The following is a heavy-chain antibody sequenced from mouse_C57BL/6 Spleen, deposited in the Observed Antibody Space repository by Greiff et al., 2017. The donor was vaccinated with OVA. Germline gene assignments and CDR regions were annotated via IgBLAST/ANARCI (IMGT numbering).Heavy chain of an antibody. J-gene: IGHJ4*01. CDR1: GFTFSDYG. CDR2: ISSGSSTI. Sequence: DVQLVESGGGLVKPGGSLKLSCAASGFTFSDYGMHWVRQAPEKGLEWVAYISSGSSTIYYADTVKGRFTISRDNAKNTLFLQMTSLRSEDTAMYYCARFDYDGGYAMDYWGQGTSVTVSS. D-gene: IGHD2-4*01. CDR3: ARFDYDGGYAMDY. V-gene: IGHV5-17*01.